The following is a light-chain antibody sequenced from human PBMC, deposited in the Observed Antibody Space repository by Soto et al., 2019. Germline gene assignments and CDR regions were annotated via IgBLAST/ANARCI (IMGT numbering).Light chain of an antibody. V-gene: IGKV1-17*01. CDR3: VQHNTYGGT. J-gene: IGKJ1*01. CDR1: QGIRND. Sequence: DVQVTQSPSSLSASVGDRVTITCRASQGIRNDLGWYQQKPGKAPKRLIYAASSLQSGVPSRYSGSRSGTEFTRTITSLQPEYFATYYCVQHNTYGGTFGQGTQVEV. CDR2: AAS.